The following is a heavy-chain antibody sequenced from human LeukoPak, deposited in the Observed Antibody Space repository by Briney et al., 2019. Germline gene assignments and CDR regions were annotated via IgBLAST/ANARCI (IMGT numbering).Heavy chain of an antibody. CDR2: ISANGGST. J-gene: IGHJ3*02. D-gene: IGHD4-17*01. Sequence: GGSLRLSCAASRFTFSTYSMHWVRQAPGKGLKYVSAISANGGSTYYANSVKGRFTISRDNSKNTLYLQMGSLRAEDMAVYYCARESNGDYGNTFDIWGQGTVVTVSS. V-gene: IGHV3-64*01. CDR1: RFTFSTYS. CDR3: ARESNGDYGNTFDI.